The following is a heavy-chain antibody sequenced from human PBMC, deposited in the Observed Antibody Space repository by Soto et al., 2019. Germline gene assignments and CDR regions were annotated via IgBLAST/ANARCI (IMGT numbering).Heavy chain of an antibody. CDR3: AHSSTPDFDCDY. CDR1: GFSLSTSGVG. D-gene: IGHD2-2*01. J-gene: IGHJ4*02. Sequence: QITLKESGPTLVKPTQTLTLTCTFSGFSLSTSGVGVGWIRQPPGKALEWLALIYLDDDKRYSPSLKSRLTITKDTCKNQVVLTMTNMDPVDTATYYCAHSSTPDFDCDYWGQGTLVTVSS. CDR2: IYLDDDK. V-gene: IGHV2-5*02.